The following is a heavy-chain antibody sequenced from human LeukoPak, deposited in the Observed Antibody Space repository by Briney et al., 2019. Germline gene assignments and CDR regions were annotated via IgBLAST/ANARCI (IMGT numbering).Heavy chain of an antibody. CDR2: IYYSGST. CDR1: GGSISSYY. CDR3: ARGGWYYFDY. J-gene: IGHJ4*02. Sequence: SETLSLTCTVSGGSISSYYWSWIRQPPGKGLEWIGYIYYSGSTNYNPSLKSRVTISVNTSKNQFSLKLSSVAAADTAVYYCARGGWYYFDYCGQGTQVTVSS. D-gene: IGHD6-19*01. V-gene: IGHV4-59*01.